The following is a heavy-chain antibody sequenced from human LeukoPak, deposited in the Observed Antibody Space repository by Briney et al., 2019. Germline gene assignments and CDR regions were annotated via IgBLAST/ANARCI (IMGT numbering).Heavy chain of an antibody. V-gene: IGHV1-2*02. CDR2: ISPNSGGT. CDR3: ARGLGLEYCSGGSCPHDY. J-gene: IGHJ4*02. Sequence: ASVKVSCKASGYTFTGYYLHWVRQAPGQGLEWMGWISPNSGGTNYAQKFQGRVTMTRDMSISTAYMELSSLRSEDTAVYYCARGLGLEYCSGGSCPHDYWGQGTLVTVSS. CDR1: GYTFTGYY. D-gene: IGHD2-15*01.